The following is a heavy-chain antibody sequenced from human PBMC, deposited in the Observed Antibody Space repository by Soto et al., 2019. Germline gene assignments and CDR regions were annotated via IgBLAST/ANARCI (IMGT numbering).Heavy chain of an antibody. CDR1: GFTFSSYD. V-gene: IGHV3-33*07. J-gene: IGHJ4*02. Sequence: PGGSLRLSCAASGFTFSSYDMYWVRQAPGEGLEWVAVIWYDGSNKYYADSVKGRFTISRDNSKNTLYLQMNSLRAEDTAVYYCARGGIRGFIIAGLDCWGQGALVTVSS. CDR2: IWYDGSNK. D-gene: IGHD3-10*01. CDR3: ARGGIRGFIIAGLDC.